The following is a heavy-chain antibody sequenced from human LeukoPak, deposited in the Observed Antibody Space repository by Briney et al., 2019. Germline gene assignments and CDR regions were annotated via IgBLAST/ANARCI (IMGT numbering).Heavy chain of an antibody. J-gene: IGHJ6*03. Sequence: GASVKVSCKASGYTFTGYYMHWVRQAPGQGLDWMGWINPKSGGTNYAQKLRGRVTMTSDTSISTAYMELSRLRSDDTAVCYCASYRSGLIYYYSYMDVWGKGTTVTVSS. CDR1: GYTFTGYY. V-gene: IGHV1-2*02. D-gene: IGHD6-19*01. CDR2: INPKSGGT. CDR3: ASYRSGLIYYYSYMDV.